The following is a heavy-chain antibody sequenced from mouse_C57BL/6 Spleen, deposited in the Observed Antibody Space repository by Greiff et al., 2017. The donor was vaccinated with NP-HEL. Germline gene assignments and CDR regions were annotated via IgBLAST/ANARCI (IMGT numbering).Heavy chain of an antibody. J-gene: IGHJ1*03. CDR1: GFTFSSYG. Sequence: EVMLVESGGDLVKPGGSLKLSCAASGFTFSSYGMSWVRQTPDKRLEWVATISSGGSYTYYPDSVKGRFPISRDNAKNTLYLQMSSLKSEDTAMYYCARHPGNYDCYFDVWGTGTTVTVSS. D-gene: IGHD2-1*01. CDR3: ARHPGNYDCYFDV. V-gene: IGHV5-6*02. CDR2: ISSGGSYT.